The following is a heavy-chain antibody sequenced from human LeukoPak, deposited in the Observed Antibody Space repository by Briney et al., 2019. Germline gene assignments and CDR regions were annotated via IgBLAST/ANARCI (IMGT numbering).Heavy chain of an antibody. CDR3: ATFVEMATIVDY. D-gene: IGHD5-24*01. CDR1: GFTFSSYS. Sequence: GGSLRLSCAASGFTFSSYSMNWVRQAPGKGLEWVSAISGSGGSTYYADSVKGRFTISRDNSKNTLYLQMNSLRAEDTAVYYCATFVEMATIVDYWGQGTLVTVSS. V-gene: IGHV3-23*01. CDR2: ISGSGGST. J-gene: IGHJ4*02.